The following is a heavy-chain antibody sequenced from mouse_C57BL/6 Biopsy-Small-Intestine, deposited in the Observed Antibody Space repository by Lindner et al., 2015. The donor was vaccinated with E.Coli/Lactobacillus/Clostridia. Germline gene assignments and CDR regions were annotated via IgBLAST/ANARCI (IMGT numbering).Heavy chain of an antibody. CDR1: GYTFTSYY. CDR3: ARGDWDEGYFDA. Sequence: VQLQESGPELVKPGASVKISCKASGYTFTSYYIHWMKQRPGQGLEWIGWIYPGSGNTKYNEKFKGKATLAADTSSSTAYMQLSSLTSEDSAVYYCARGDWDEGYFDAWGTGTTVTVSS. J-gene: IGHJ1*03. V-gene: IGHV1-66*01. CDR2: IYPGSGNT. D-gene: IGHD4-1*01.